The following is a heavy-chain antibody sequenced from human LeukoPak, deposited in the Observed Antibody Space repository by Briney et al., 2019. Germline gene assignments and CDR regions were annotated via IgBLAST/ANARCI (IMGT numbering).Heavy chain of an antibody. D-gene: IGHD3-9*01. V-gene: IGHV3-15*07. CDR3: TRDYDILTGFYKVPFDI. Sequence: PGGSLRLSCAASGFTFSNAWMNWDRQAPGKGLEWVGRIKSKTDGATGDYAAPVQGRFTISRDDSKNTLYLQMNSLKTEDTAVYYCTRDYDILTGFYKVPFDIWGQGTMVTVSS. CDR2: IKSKTDGATG. J-gene: IGHJ3*02. CDR1: GFTFSNAW.